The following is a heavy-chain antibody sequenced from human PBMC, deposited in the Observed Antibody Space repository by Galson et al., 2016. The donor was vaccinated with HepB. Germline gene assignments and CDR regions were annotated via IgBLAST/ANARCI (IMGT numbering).Heavy chain of an antibody. J-gene: IGHJ4*02. Sequence: SLRFSCAASGFASSNHWMSWVRQAPGKGLEWVAGISQDGGKKDYLESVKGRFTISRDNAKNSLYLQMDNLRAEDTAVYYCARIIRPFAEFDSWGQETLVTVAS. CDR2: ISQDGGKK. V-gene: IGHV3-7*01. CDR3: ARIIRPFAEFDS. CDR1: GFASSNHW. D-gene: IGHD3-16*01.